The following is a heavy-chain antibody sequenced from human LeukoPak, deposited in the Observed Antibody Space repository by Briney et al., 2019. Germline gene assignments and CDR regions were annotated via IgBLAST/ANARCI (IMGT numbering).Heavy chain of an antibody. CDR3: AEPVGYCSGGSCYYYYGMDV. CDR2: ISYDGSNK. J-gene: IGHJ6*04. CDR1: GFTFSSYG. V-gene: IGHV3-30*18. Sequence: GGSLRLSCAASGFTFSSYGMHWVRQAPGKGPEWVAVISYDGSNKYYADSVKGRFTISRDNSKNTLYLQMNSLRAEDTAVYYCAEPVGYCSGGSCYYYYGMDVWGKGTTVTISS. D-gene: IGHD2-15*01.